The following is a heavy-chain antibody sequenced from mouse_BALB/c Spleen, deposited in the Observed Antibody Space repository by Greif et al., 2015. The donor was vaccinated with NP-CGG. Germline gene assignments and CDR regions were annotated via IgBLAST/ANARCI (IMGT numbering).Heavy chain of an antibody. CDR2: IRNKANGYTT. J-gene: IGHJ3*01. D-gene: IGHD4-1*01. CDR3: ARDTSSGAWFAY. Sequence: EVKLMESGGGLVQPGGSLRLSCATSGFTFTDYYMSWVRQPPGKALEWLGFIRNKANGYTTEYSASVKGRFTISRDNSQSILYLQMNTLRAEDSATYYCARDTSSGAWFAYWGQGTLVTVSA. V-gene: IGHV7-3*02. CDR1: GFTFTDYY.